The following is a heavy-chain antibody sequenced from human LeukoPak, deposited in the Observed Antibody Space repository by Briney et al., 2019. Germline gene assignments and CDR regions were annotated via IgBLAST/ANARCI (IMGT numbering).Heavy chain of an antibody. V-gene: IGHV1-2*06. CDR1: GYTFTGYY. CDR2: INPNSGGT. J-gene: IGHJ3*02. Sequence: ASVKVSCKASGYTFTGYYMHWVRQAPGQGLDWMGRINPNSGGTNYAQKFQGRVTMTRDTSISTAYMELSRLRSDDTAVYYCAREWVLSDGSGSYFILFDIWGQGTMVTVSS. D-gene: IGHD3-10*01. CDR3: AREWVLSDGSGSYFILFDI.